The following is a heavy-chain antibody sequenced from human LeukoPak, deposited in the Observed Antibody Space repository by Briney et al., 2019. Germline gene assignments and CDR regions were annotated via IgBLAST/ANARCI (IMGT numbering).Heavy chain of an antibody. D-gene: IGHD2-15*01. CDR3: ARGIVVVVAATPTFFY. V-gene: IGHV3-48*03. J-gene: IGHJ4*02. Sequence: PGGSLRLSCAASGFTFSSYEMNWVRQAPGKGLEWVSYISSSGSTIYYADSVKGRFTISRVNAKNSLYLQMNSLRAEDTAVYYCARGIVVVVAATPTFFYWGQGTLVTVSS. CDR2: ISSSGSTI. CDR1: GFTFSSYE.